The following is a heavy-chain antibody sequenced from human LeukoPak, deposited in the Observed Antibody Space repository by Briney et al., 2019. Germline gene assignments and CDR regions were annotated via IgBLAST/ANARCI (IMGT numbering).Heavy chain of an antibody. CDR1: GFTFDDYT. V-gene: IGHV3-30*02. CDR3: AKEASTVGYSYGSGY. J-gene: IGHJ4*02. CDR2: IRFDGSNK. D-gene: IGHD5-18*01. Sequence: GGSLRLSCAASGFTFDDYTMHWVRQAPGKGLEGVAFIRFDGSNKYYADSVKGRFTISRDNSKNTLYLQMNSLRAEDTAVYYCAKEASTVGYSYGSGYWGQGTLVTVSS.